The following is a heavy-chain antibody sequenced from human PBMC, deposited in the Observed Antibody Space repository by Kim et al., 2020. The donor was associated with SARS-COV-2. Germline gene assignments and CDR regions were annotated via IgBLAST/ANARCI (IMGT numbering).Heavy chain of an antibody. J-gene: IGHJ6*01. Sequence: SETLSLTCAIHGGPFSGYFWTWIRQSPGKGLEWIGEINYSGNTRYNPSLQSRVTISVDTSRSQFSLKLKSVTAADTAVFYCAGAYGDYADPPHDPYYGL. CDR2: INYSGNT. CDR3: AGAYGDYADPPHDPYYGL. V-gene: IGHV4-34*01. D-gene: IGHD4-17*01. CDR1: GGPFSGYF.